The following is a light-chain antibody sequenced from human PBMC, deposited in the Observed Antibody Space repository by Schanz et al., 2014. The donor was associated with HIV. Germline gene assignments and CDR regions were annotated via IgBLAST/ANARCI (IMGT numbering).Light chain of an antibody. Sequence: EIVLTQSPGSLSLSPGGRATLSCGASQRLSSSYLAWYLQKRDQPPRLVIYATSTRAAGIPDRFSGTGSGTYFTLTISSLEPEDFAVYYCQQRSNLFGITFGQGTRLDIK. CDR1: QRLSSSY. V-gene: IGKV3D-20*02. CDR3: QQRSNLFGIT. CDR2: ATS. J-gene: IGKJ5*01.